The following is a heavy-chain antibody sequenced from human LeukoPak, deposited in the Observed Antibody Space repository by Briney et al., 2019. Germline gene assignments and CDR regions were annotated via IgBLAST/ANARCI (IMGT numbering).Heavy chain of an antibody. D-gene: IGHD3/OR15-3a*01. Sequence: ASVKVSCKASGYTFTGYYMHWVRPAPGQGLEWMGWINPNSGGTNYAQKFQGRVTMTRDTSISTAYMELSRLRSDDTAVYYCARVDPRTALFDYWGQGTLVTVSS. CDR1: GYTFTGYY. V-gene: IGHV1-2*02. CDR3: ARVDPRTALFDY. CDR2: INPNSGGT. J-gene: IGHJ4*02.